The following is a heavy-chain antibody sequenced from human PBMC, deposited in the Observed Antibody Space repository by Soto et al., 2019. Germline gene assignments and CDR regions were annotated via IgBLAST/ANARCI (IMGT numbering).Heavy chain of an antibody. Sequence: GGSLKISCKGSGYSFTSYWIGWVRQMPGKGLEWMGIIYPGDSDTRYSPSFQGQVTIPADKSISTAYLQWSSLKASDTAMYYCARRGGIAAAARGDYYYYGMDVWGQGTTVTVSS. D-gene: IGHD6-13*01. CDR3: ARRGGIAAAARGDYYYYGMDV. V-gene: IGHV5-51*01. CDR2: IYPGDSDT. J-gene: IGHJ6*02. CDR1: GYSFTSYW.